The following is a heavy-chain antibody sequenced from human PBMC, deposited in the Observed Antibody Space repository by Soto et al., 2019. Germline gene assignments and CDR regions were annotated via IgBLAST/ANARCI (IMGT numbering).Heavy chain of an antibody. CDR1: GGSISSGGYS. D-gene: IGHD6-13*01. Sequence: SETLSLTCAVSGGSISSGGYSWSWIRQPPGKGLEWIGFIHYSGSTNYNPSLKGRVTMSVDTSKNQFSLKLSSVTAADTAVYYCAREVSSSCTVDPWGQGTLVNVSS. CDR3: AREVSSSCTVDP. J-gene: IGHJ5*02. CDR2: IHYSGST. V-gene: IGHV4-61*08.